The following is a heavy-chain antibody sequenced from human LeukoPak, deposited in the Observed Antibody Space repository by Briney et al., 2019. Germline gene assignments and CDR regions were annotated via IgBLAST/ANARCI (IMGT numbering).Heavy chain of an antibody. CDR2: IYYSGRT. CDR3: ARRCYYDGSGYLE. Sequence: SETLSPTCSVSGDSVSRSDSYWDWIRQPPGKGLEWIGTIYYSGRTYYSPSLKSRVTMSVDPSNNQFSLNLRSVTAADTAVYYCARRCYYDGSGYLEWGQGTLLSVSS. D-gene: IGHD3-22*01. V-gene: IGHV4-39*01. J-gene: IGHJ1*01. CDR1: GDSVSRSDSY.